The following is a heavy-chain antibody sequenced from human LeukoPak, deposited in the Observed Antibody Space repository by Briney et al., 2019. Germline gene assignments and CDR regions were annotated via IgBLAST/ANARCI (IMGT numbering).Heavy chain of an antibody. Sequence: PGGSLRLSCAASGSTVSSNYMSWVRQSPGKGLEWVSVIYSTGSTDYADSVKGRFTISRDNSRNTLYLQMNSLRAEDTAVYYCARDNRFYDSSGYHQEWGQGTLVTVSS. CDR1: GSTVSSNY. J-gene: IGHJ4*02. CDR2: IYSTGST. CDR3: ARDNRFYDSSGYHQE. V-gene: IGHV3-53*01. D-gene: IGHD3-22*01.